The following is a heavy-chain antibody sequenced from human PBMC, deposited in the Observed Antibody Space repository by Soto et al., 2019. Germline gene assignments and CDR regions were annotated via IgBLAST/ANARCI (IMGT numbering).Heavy chain of an antibody. V-gene: IGHV1-2*04. D-gene: IGHD6-13*01. CDR1: GYTFTGYY. Sequence: ASVKVSCKASGYTFTGYYMHWVRQAPGQGLEWMGWINPNSGGTNYAQKFQGWVTMTRDTSISTAYMELSRLRSDDTAVYYCARDTAAAVNNYYYGMDVWGQGTTVTVSS. CDR2: INPNSGGT. CDR3: ARDTAAAVNNYYYGMDV. J-gene: IGHJ6*02.